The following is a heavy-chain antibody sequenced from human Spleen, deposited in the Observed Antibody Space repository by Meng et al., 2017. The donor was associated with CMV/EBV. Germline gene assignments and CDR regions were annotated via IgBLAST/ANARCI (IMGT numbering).Heavy chain of an antibody. Sequence: GGSLRLSCAGSGFAFKNAWMSWVRQAPGKGLEWVDRIRSRSDGGTAEYAAFVKGRFIISRDDAKNTLYLRINVLRTEDTAVYYCTTDQCGTTPFHYYYGLDVWGQGTTVTVSS. D-gene: IGHD1-7*01. V-gene: IGHV3-15*05. CDR3: TTDQCGTTPFHYYYGLDV. CDR1: GFAFKNAW. J-gene: IGHJ6*01. CDR2: IRSRSDGGTA.